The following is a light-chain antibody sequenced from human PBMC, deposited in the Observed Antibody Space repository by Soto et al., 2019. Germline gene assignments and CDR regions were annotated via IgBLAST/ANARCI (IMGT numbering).Light chain of an antibody. Sequence: QSALTQPRSVSGSPGQSVTISCTGTSSDVGGYNYVSWYQQHPGKAPKLMIYDVSKRPSGVPDRFSGSKSGNTGSLTISGLQAEDEDDYYCCSYAGSYYVFGTGTKVTVL. J-gene: IGLJ1*01. CDR2: DVS. CDR3: CSYAGSYYV. V-gene: IGLV2-11*01. CDR1: SSDVGGYNY.